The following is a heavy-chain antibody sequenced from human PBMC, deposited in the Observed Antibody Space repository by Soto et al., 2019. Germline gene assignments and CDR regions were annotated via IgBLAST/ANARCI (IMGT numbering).Heavy chain of an antibody. V-gene: IGHV3-30*18. CDR3: AKEDDGSGSQRNWFDP. CDR2: ISYDGSNK. D-gene: IGHD3-10*01. CDR1: GFTFSSYG. Sequence: QVQLVASGGGVVQPGRSLRLSCAASGFTFSSYGMHWVRQAPGKGLEWVAVISYDGSNKYYADSVKGRFTISRDNSKNTLYLQMNSLRAEDTAVYYCAKEDDGSGSQRNWFDPWGQGTLVTVSS. J-gene: IGHJ5*02.